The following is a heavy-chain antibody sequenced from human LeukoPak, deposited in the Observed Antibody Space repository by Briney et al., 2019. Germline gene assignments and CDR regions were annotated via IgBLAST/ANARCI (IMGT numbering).Heavy chain of an antibody. J-gene: IGHJ6*02. Sequence: SETLSLTCTVSGGSISSYYWSWIRQPAGKGLEWIGRVSASGNTNYNPSLKSRVTMSVDMSKNQFSLKLSSVTAADTAVYYCAKGAKGGTEGDYYYYYGLHVWGQGTTVTVTS. CDR3: AKGAKGGTEGDYYYYYGLHV. CDR1: GGSISSYY. CDR2: VSASGNT. V-gene: IGHV4-4*07. D-gene: IGHD3/OR15-3a*01.